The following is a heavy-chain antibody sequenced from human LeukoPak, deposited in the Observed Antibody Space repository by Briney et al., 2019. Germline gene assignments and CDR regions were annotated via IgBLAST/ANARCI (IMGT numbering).Heavy chain of an antibody. Sequence: GGSLRLSCAVSGFTISNYWMSWVRQAPGKGLEWVATIKQDGSAEFYVDSVKGRLTISRDSAKNSLYLQMNSLRDDDTAVYYCARDLFDYWGQGTLVIVSS. V-gene: IGHV3-7*01. CDR3: ARDLFDY. J-gene: IGHJ4*02. CDR2: IKQDGSAE. CDR1: GFTISNYW.